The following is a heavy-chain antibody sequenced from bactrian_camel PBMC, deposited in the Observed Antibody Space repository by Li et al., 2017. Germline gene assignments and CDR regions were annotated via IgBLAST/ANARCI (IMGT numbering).Heavy chain of an antibody. CDR1: GFSYSNYW. V-gene: IGHV3S1*01. J-gene: IGHJ4*01. CDR2: INRGVNT. D-gene: IGHD3*01. Sequence: HVQLVESGGGLVQPGGSLGLSCTASGFSYSNYWMYWVRQAPGKELQGVAVINRGVNTYYGDSVQGRFTMSRDSAGNTVYLQMNSLKIEDTAMYYCAALRSCGYAPVILDHSLRSHLTYGQGTQVTVS.